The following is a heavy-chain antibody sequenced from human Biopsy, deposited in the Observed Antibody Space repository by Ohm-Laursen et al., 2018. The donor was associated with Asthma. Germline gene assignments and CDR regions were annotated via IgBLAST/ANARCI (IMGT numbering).Heavy chain of an antibody. Sequence: SLRLSCAASGFAVSRGYMFWVRQAPGKGLDWVSVIYSGGTSHTADPVRGRFTISRDYSKNTLYLQMHSLRAEDTAVYYCAIGDSSNWSHYYFDYWGQGTLVTVSS. CDR1: GFAVSRGY. D-gene: IGHD3-22*01. J-gene: IGHJ4*02. V-gene: IGHV3-53*01. CDR3: AIGDSSNWSHYYFDY. CDR2: IYSGGTS.